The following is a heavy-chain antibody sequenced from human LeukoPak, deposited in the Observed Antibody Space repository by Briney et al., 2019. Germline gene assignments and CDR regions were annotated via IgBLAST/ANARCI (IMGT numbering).Heavy chain of an antibody. Sequence: PGGSLRLSCAASGFTFSRYWMTWVRQAPGKGLEWVANIKQDGSETFYVDSVKGRFTISRDNAKNSLYLQMNSLRAEDTAVYYCARVYLGYSSSSSSLDYWGQGTLVTVSS. CDR1: GFTFSRYW. CDR2: IKQDGSET. J-gene: IGHJ4*02. D-gene: IGHD6-6*01. CDR3: ARVYLGYSSSSSSLDY. V-gene: IGHV3-7*01.